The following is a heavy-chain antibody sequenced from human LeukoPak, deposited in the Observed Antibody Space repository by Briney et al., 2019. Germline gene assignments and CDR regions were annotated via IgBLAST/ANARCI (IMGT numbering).Heavy chain of an antibody. J-gene: IGHJ5*02. Sequence: GGSLRLSCAPSGFTFSSYAKSRIRQAPGKGLEWVSAISGSGGSTYYADSVKGRFTISRDNSKNTLYLQMNSLRPEDTAVYYCAKERFLEWLFPIAPTYNGFDPSGHGTLVTVSS. CDR2: ISGSGGST. CDR1: GFTFSSYA. D-gene: IGHD3-3*01. CDR3: AKERFLEWLFPIAPTYNGFDP. V-gene: IGHV3-23*01.